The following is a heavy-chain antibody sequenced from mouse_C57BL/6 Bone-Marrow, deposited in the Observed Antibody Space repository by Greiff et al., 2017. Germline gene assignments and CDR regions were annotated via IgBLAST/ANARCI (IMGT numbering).Heavy chain of an antibody. CDR2: IYPGDGDT. J-gene: IGHJ2*01. V-gene: IGHV1-80*01. Sequence: VKLQESGAELVKPGASVKISCKASGYAFSSYWMNWVKQRPGKGLEWIGQIYPGDGDTNYNGKFKGKATLTADKSSSTAYMQLSSLTSEDSAVYFCARLGYYGSSHYFDYWDQGTTLTVSS. CDR1: GYAFSSYW. CDR3: ARLGYYGSSHYFDY. D-gene: IGHD1-1*01.